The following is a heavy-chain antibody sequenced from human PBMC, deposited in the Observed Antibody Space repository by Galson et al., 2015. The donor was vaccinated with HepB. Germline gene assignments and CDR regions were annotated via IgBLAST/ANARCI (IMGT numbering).Heavy chain of an antibody. CDR1: GGTFSTHT. CDR2: ITPIFGTA. Sequence: SVKVSCKASGGTFSTHTMNWVRQAPGQGLEWMGGITPIFGTASYGQKFQGRLTITADERKSTVYMELSSLKLEDTAVYYCAREDITASANPVDYWGQGTLVTVSS. D-gene: IGHD6-13*01. J-gene: IGHJ4*02. CDR3: AREDITASANPVDY. V-gene: IGHV1-69*13.